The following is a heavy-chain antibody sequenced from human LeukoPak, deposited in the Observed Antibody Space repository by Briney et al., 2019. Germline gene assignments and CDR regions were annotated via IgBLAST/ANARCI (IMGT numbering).Heavy chain of an antibody. J-gene: IGHJ4*02. CDR3: ARLYDILTGYYYYFDY. V-gene: IGHV4-38-2*02. CDR2: VYHSGST. Sequence: SETLSLTCTVSGYSISSGYYWAWIRQPPGKGLEWIGSVYHSGSTYYSPSLRSRVTISMDTSKNQFFLRLNSVTAADTAVYYCARLYDILTGYYYYFDYWGQGTLATVSS. D-gene: IGHD3-9*01. CDR1: GYSISSGYY.